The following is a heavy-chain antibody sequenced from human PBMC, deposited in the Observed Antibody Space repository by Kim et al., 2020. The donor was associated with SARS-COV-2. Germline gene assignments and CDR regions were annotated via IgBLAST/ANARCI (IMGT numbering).Heavy chain of an antibody. J-gene: IGHJ6*01. D-gene: IGHD2-15*01. V-gene: IGHV4-34*01. Sequence: SETLSLTCAVYGGSFSGYYWSWIRQPPGMGLGWIREINHSGSTNYNPALKSRVTISVDTSKNQFSLKLSSVTAADTAVYYCARGMRDDIVVVVADYYGM. CDR2: INHSGST. CDR1: GGSFSGYY. CDR3: ARGMRDDIVVVVADYYGM.